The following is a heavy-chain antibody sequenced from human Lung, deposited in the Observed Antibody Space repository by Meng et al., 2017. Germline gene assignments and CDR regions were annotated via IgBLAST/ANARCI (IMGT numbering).Heavy chain of an antibody. Sequence: VQPEEAGHGLVKPSQTLSLTFTVSGGSISSSNYYWSWIRQPPGKGLEWSGHIYNSGSTYYNPSLKSRITISVDTSKNQFSLKLSSVTAADTAVYYCARGQKGYFDLWGRGTLVTVSS. CDR2: IYNSGST. J-gene: IGHJ2*01. CDR1: GGSISSSNYY. CDR3: ARGQKGYFDL. V-gene: IGHV4-30-4*01.